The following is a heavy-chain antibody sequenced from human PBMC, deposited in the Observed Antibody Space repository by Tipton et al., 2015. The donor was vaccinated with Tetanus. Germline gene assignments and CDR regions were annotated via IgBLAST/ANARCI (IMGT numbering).Heavy chain of an antibody. CDR3: ARHQSGYFTPFDY. D-gene: IGHD3-3*01. Sequence: TLSLTCTVSGASIRGGTFYWGWIRQPPGKGLEWIGSIYESGDTYYIPSLKSRVTISVDTSKNQFSLNLNSMAAADTGVYYCARHQSGYFTPFDYWGQGNLVTASS. CDR2: IYESGDT. J-gene: IGHJ4*02. V-gene: IGHV4-39*01. CDR1: GASIRGGTFY.